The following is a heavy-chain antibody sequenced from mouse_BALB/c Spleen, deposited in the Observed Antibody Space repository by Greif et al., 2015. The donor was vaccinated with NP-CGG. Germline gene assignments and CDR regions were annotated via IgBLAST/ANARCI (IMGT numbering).Heavy chain of an antibody. CDR3: TRGGGGPYAMDY. J-gene: IGHJ4*01. CDR1: GFTLSSYT. CDR2: ISSGGSYT. V-gene: IGHV5-6-4*01. Sequence: EVQVVESGGGLVKPGGSLKLSCAASGFTLSSYTMSWVRQTPEKRLEWVTTISSGGSYTYYPDSVKGRFTISRDNAKNTLYLQMSSLKSEDTAMYYCTRGGGGPYAMDYWGQGTSVTVSA.